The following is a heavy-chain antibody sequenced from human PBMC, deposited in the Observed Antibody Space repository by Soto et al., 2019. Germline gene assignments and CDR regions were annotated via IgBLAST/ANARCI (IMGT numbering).Heavy chain of an antibody. Sequence: EVQLLESGGALVQPGGSLRLSCAASGFTFSSRAMTWVRQAPGKGLEWVSAISGSGGSTYYADSVKGRFTISRDNSKNTLYLQMNSLRAEDTAVYYCAKDRTSGSTPDYWGQGTLVTVSS. CDR1: GFTFSSRA. J-gene: IGHJ4*02. CDR2: ISGSGGST. CDR3: AKDRTSGSTPDY. D-gene: IGHD5-12*01. V-gene: IGHV3-23*01.